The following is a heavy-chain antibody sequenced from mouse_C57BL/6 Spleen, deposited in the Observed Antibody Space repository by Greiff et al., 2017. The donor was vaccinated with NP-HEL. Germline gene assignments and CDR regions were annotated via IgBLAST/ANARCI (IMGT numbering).Heavy chain of an antibody. J-gene: IGHJ3*01. CDR2: INPGSGGT. CDR3: ARHDYDYAFAY. CDR1: GYAFTNYL. V-gene: IGHV1-54*01. D-gene: IGHD2-4*01. Sequence: QVQLQQSGAELVRPGTSVKVSCKASGYAFTNYLIEWVKQRPGQGLEWIGVINPGSGGTNYNEKFKGKATLTADKSSSTAYMQLSSLTSEDSAVYFCARHDYDYAFAYWGQGTLVTVSA.